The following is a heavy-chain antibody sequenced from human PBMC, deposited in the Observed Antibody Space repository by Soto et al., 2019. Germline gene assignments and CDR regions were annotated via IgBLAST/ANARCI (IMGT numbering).Heavy chain of an antibody. Sequence: SLRLSCAVSGFTFGTYAMHWVRQALGKGQEWVAVIYYDGSNRYYGDAVKGRFTISRDNSKSTLYLQMSSLRAEDTAVYYCARAFCTNGVCYYFFDYWGHGTLVTVSS. CDR1: GFTFGTYA. J-gene: IGHJ4*01. D-gene: IGHD2-8*01. CDR2: IYYDGSNR. V-gene: IGHV3-33*01. CDR3: ARAFCTNGVCYYFFDY.